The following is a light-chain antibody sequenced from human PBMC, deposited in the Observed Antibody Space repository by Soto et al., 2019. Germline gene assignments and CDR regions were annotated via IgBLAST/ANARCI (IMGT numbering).Light chain of an antibody. Sequence: QSVMTHPSSVSGTPGQSITISCPGTSSDVGGYNYVSWYQQYPGKAPTLMIYDVSNRPSGVSNRFSGSKSGNTASLTISGLQAEDEADYYCSSFTSSSTLRYVFGTGTKVTVL. V-gene: IGLV2-14*01. CDR3: SSFTSSSTLRYV. CDR2: DVS. CDR1: SSDVGGYNY. J-gene: IGLJ1*01.